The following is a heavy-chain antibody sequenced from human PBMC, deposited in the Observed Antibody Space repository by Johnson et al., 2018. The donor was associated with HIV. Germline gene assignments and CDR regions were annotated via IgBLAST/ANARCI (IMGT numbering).Heavy chain of an antibody. CDR1: GFTFSDHY. D-gene: IGHD3-10*01. V-gene: IGHV3-11*04. CDR2: ISSSGSNR. CDR3: AREYYGSGSDAFDI. Sequence: QVQLVESGGGLVKPGGSLRLSCVASGFTFSDHYMSWIRQAPGKGLEWVAHISSSGSNRDYSDSVKGRFTISRDNAKNSLYLQMNSLRAEDTAVYYCAREYYGSGSDAFDIWGQGTMVTVSS. J-gene: IGHJ3*02.